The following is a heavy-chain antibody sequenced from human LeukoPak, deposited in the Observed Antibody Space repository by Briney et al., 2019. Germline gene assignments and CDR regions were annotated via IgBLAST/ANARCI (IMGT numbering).Heavy chain of an antibody. CDR3: ARQTGGYYYVDFDY. Sequence: SETLSLTCTVSGGSISSSSYYWGWIRQPPGKGLEWIGSIYYSGSTYYNPSLKSRVTISVDTSKNQFSLKLSSVTAADTAVYYCARQTGGYYYVDFDYWGQGTRVTVSS. CDR2: IYYSGST. D-gene: IGHD3-22*01. V-gene: IGHV4-39*01. CDR1: GGSISSSSYY. J-gene: IGHJ4*02.